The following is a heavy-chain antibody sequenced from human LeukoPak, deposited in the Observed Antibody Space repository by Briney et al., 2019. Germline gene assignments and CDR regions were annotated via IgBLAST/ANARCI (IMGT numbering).Heavy chain of an antibody. CDR3: ATLGGYYYGSSGPTRVGWFDP. D-gene: IGHD3-22*01. CDR2: IYYSGST. J-gene: IGHJ5*02. CDR1: GGSISSYY. Sequence: PSETLSLTCTVSGGSISSYYWSWIRQPPGKGLEWIGYIYYSGSTNYNPSLKSRVTISVDTSKNQFSLKLSSVTAADTAVYYCATLGGYYYGSSGPTRVGWFDPWGQGTLVTVSS. V-gene: IGHV4-59*01.